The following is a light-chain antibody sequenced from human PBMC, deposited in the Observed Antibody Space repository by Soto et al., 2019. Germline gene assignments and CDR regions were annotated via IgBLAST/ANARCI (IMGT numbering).Light chain of an antibody. Sequence: DIQMTQSPSSLSASVGDRVTITCRASQRINTYLNWFQQKPGKAPKLLISAASDLQSGVPSRFSGSGSGTDFTLTISSLQPEDFATYYCQQSYNTPRTFGQGTKVEIK. J-gene: IGKJ1*01. CDR3: QQSYNTPRT. CDR2: AAS. V-gene: IGKV1-39*01. CDR1: QRINTY.